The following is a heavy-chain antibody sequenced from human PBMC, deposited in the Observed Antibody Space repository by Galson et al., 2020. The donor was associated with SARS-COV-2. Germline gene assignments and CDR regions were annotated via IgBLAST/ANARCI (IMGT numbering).Heavy chain of an antibody. J-gene: IGHJ5*02. CDR3: ARSSGGSYFNWFEP. V-gene: IGHV3-30*04. Sequence: GGSLRLSCAASGFTFSSYAMHWVRQAPGKGLEWVAVISYDGSNKYYADSVKGRFTISRDNSKNTLYLQMNSLRAEDTAVYYCARSSGGSYFNWFEPWSQGTLVTVSS. CDR1: GFTFSSYA. CDR2: ISYDGSNK. D-gene: IGHD1-26*01.